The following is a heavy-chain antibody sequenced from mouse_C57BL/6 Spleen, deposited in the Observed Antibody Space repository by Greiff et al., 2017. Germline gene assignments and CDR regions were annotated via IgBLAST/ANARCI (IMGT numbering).Heavy chain of an antibody. J-gene: IGHJ4*01. D-gene: IGHD2-13*01. CDR1: GYTFTSYW. CDR2: INPSSGYT. V-gene: IGHV1-7*01. Sequence: VQLQQSGAELAKPGASVKLSCKASGYTFTSYWMHWVKQRPGQGLEWIGYINPSSGYTKYNQKFKDKATLTADKSSSTAYMQLSSLTYEDSAVYYCARGTPIYYGDYDYAIDYWGQGTSVTVSS. CDR3: ARGTPIYYGDYDYAIDY.